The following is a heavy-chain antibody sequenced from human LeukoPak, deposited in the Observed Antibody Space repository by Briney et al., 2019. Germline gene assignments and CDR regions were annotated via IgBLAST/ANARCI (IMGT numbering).Heavy chain of an antibody. CDR1: GGSISSYY. CDR3: ARLAAHERLLWFGGYFDY. V-gene: IGHV4-59*08. CDR2: IYYSGST. D-gene: IGHD3-10*01. J-gene: IGHJ4*02. Sequence: KPSETLSLTCTVSGGSISSYYSSWIRQPPGKGLEWIGYIYYSGSTNYNPSLKSRVTISVDTSKNQFSLKLSSVTAADTAVYYCARLAAHERLLWFGGYFDYWGQGTLVTVSS.